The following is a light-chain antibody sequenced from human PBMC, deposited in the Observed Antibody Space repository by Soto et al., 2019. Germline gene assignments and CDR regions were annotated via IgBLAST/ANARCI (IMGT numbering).Light chain of an antibody. CDR2: GAS. V-gene: IGKV3-15*01. J-gene: IGKJ1*01. CDR1: QGVSSN. CDR3: QQYNNWPPWT. Sequence: EIVMTQSPATLSVSAGERATLSCRASQGVSSNLAWYQRKPGQAPRLLIYGASTRATGIPARFSGSGSGTEFTLTISSLQSEDFAVYYCQQYNNWPPWTFGQGTKV.